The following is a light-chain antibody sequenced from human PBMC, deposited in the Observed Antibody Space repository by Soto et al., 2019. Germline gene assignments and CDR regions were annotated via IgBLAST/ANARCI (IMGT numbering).Light chain of an antibody. CDR1: QSVSSGY. V-gene: IGKV3-20*01. CDR2: GAS. J-gene: IGKJ4*01. Sequence: EIVLTQSPGTLSLSPGERATLSCRASQSVSSGYLAWYQQKPGQAPRLLIYGASSRATGIPDRFSDSGSGTDFTLTISRLEPEDFAVYYCQQYGSSPLTFGGGSKVEIK. CDR3: QQYGSSPLT.